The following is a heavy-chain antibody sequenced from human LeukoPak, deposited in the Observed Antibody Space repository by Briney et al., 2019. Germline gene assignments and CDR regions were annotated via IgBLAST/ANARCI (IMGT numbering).Heavy chain of an antibody. D-gene: IGHD3-22*01. CDR2: INPNSGGT. J-gene: IGHJ5*02. CDR1: GYTFTDYY. Sequence: ASVKVSCKASGYTFTDYYIHWVRQAPGQGLEWMGWINPNSGGTNYAQKFQGRVAMTRDTSISTAYMDLSRLTSDDTAVYYCARVRSGSSGYYYPWGQGTLVTVPS. V-gene: IGHV1-2*02. CDR3: ARVRSGSSGYYYP.